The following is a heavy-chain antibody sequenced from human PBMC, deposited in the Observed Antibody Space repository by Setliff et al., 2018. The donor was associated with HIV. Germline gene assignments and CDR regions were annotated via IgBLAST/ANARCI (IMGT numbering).Heavy chain of an antibody. J-gene: IGHJ5*01. Sequence: GASVKVSCKTSGYTFTTSGISWVRQAPGQGLEWMGWINSYSGNTNYAQKPQGRINLTIDTVTTTAYMDLRSLTSDDTAMYYCARAPPINFWSGYYTGPQGWFDSWGQGSLVTVSS. D-gene: IGHD3-3*01. CDR3: ARAPPINFWSGYYTGPQGWFDS. CDR2: INSYSGNT. V-gene: IGHV1-18*01. CDR1: GYTFTTSG.